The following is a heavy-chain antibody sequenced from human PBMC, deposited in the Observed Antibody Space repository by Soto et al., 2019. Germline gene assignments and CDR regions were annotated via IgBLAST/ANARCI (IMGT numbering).Heavy chain of an antibody. D-gene: IGHD3-22*01. Sequence: ESLKMSYKCSGYSFTSYWISWVRQIPGKGLEWMGRIDPSDSYTNYSPSFQGHVTISADKSISTAYLQWSSLKASDTAMYYCASLTASLGLLLRTWGQGTLVTVSS. J-gene: IGHJ5*02. CDR1: GYSFTSYW. CDR2: IDPSDSYT. CDR3: ASLTASLGLLLRT. V-gene: IGHV5-10-1*01.